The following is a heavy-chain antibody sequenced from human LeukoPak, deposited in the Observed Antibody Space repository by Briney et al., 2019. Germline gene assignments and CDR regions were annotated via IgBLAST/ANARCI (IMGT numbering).Heavy chain of an antibody. CDR2: INHSGST. CDR1: GGSISSYY. D-gene: IGHD6-19*01. J-gene: IGHJ3*02. Sequence: PSETLSLTCTVSGGSISSYYWSWIRQPPGKGLEWIGEINHSGSTNYNPSLKSRVTISVDTSKNQFSLKLSSVTAADTAVYYCARGSQWRGAFDIWGQGTMVTVSS. CDR3: ARGSQWRGAFDI. V-gene: IGHV4-34*01.